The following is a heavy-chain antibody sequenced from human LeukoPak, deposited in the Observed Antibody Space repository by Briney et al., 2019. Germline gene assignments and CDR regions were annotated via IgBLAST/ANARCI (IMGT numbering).Heavy chain of an antibody. D-gene: IGHD5-12*01. CDR1: GFTFSYYG. CDR3: AKSESGYNDYVSGGFDY. J-gene: IGHJ4*02. Sequence: GGSLRLSCAASGFTFSYYGMHWVRQAPGKGLEWVAVISYYGGNQYYVDSVKGRFTISRDNSKNTLYLQMISLRVEDTAVYYCAKSESGYNDYVSGGFDYWGQGTLVTVSS. V-gene: IGHV3-30*18. CDR2: ISYYGGNQ.